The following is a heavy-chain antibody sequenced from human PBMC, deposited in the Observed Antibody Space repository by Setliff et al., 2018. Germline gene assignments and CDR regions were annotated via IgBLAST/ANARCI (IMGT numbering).Heavy chain of an antibody. J-gene: IGHJ4*02. CDR3: ASHVVMEPATPDVFDC. CDR1: GGSFSDYY. CDR2: INHSGST. V-gene: IGHV4-34*01. Sequence: PSETLSLTCTVYGGSFSDYYWGWVRQPPGKGLEWIGEINHSGSTNYNPSLKSRVTISVDTSKKQFSLMLTSVTAADTAVYYCASHVVMEPATPDVFDCWGQGTLVTVSS. D-gene: IGHD2-21*01.